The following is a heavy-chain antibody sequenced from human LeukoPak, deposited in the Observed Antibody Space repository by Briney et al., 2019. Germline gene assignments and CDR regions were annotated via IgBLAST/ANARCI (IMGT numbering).Heavy chain of an antibody. CDR1: GGSISSGSYY. V-gene: IGHV4-61*02. CDR2: IYTSGST. Sequence: SETLSLTCTVSGGSISSGSYYWSWTRQPAGKGLEWIGRIYTSGSTNYNPSLKSRVTISVDTSKNQFSLKLSSVTAADTAVYYCARVGNYMDVWGKGTTVTISS. CDR3: ARVGNYMDV. D-gene: IGHD7-27*01. J-gene: IGHJ6*03.